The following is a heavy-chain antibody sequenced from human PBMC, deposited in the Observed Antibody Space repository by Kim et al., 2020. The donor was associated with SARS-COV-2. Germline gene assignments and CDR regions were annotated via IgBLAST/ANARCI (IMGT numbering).Heavy chain of an antibody. CDR2: IKQDGSEK. CDR1: GFTFSSYW. V-gene: IGHV3-7*03. Sequence: GGSLRLSCAASGFTFSSYWMSWVRQAPGKGLEWVANIKQDGSEKYYVDSVKGRFTISRDNAKNSLYLQMNSLRAEDTAVYYCARDQGIAAAGIDYWGQGTLVTVSS. J-gene: IGHJ4*02. CDR3: ARDQGIAAAGIDY. D-gene: IGHD6-13*01.